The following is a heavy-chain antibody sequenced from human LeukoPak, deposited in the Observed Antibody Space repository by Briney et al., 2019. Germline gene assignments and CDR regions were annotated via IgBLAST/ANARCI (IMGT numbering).Heavy chain of an antibody. D-gene: IGHD3-16*01. CDR3: ARGYDYVWGDY. CDR2: ISGSSSYI. Sequence: GGSLTLSCAASGFTFSSYSMNWVRQAPGKGLEWVSSISGSSSYIYYADSVKGRFTISRDNAKNSLYLQMNSLRAEDTAVYYCARGYDYVWGDYWGQGTLVTVSS. V-gene: IGHV3-21*01. CDR1: GFTFSSYS. J-gene: IGHJ4*02.